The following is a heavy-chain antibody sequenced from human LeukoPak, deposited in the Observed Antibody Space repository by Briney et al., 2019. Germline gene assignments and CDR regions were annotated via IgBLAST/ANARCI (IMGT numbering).Heavy chain of an antibody. D-gene: IGHD6-19*01. Sequence: PGGSLRLPCAASGFTFSSYAMHWVRQAPGKGLEYVSAISSNGGSTYYANSVKGRFTISRDNSKNTLYLQMGSLRAEDMAVYYCARGQWLVRDSYFDYWGQGTLVTVSS. CDR2: ISSNGGST. CDR1: GFTFSSYA. J-gene: IGHJ4*02. V-gene: IGHV3-64*01. CDR3: ARGQWLVRDSYFDY.